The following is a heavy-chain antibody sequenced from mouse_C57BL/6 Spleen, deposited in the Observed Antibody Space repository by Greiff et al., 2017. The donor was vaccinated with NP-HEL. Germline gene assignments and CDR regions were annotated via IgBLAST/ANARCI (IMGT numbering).Heavy chain of an antibody. CDR2: IDPSDSYT. Sequence: QVQLQQPGAELVMPGASVKLSCKASGYTFTSYWMHWVKQRPGQGLEWIGEIDPSDSYTNYNQKFKGKSTLTVDKSSSTAYMQLSSLTSEDSAVYYCARRYYYAPGAMDYWGQGTSVTVSS. D-gene: IGHD1-1*01. CDR3: ARRYYYAPGAMDY. V-gene: IGHV1-69*01. J-gene: IGHJ4*01. CDR1: GYTFTSYW.